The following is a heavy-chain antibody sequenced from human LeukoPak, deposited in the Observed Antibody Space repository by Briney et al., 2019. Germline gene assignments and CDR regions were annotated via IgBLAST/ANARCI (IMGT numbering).Heavy chain of an antibody. CDR3: ARRNDFDI. CDR2: IYSSETT. V-gene: IGHV4-4*08. Sequence: SETLSLTCTVSGGSITGYHWTWIRQPPGKGLEWVGYIYSSETTEYKPSLKSRVTISADTSKNQFSLKLTSVTAADTAIYYCARRNDFDIWGQGTMVTVSS. J-gene: IGHJ3*02. CDR1: GGSITGYH.